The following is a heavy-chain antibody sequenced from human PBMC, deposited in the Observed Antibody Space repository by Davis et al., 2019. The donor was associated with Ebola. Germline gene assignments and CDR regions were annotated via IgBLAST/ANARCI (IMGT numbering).Heavy chain of an antibody. CDR3: AREGYYDSSGYYYGYCFDD. CDR1: GFTFSSYS. CDR2: ISSSSSYI. J-gene: IGHJ4*02. D-gene: IGHD3-22*01. Sequence: GESLKISCAASGFTFSSYSMNWVRQAPGKGLEWVSCISSSSSYIYYADSVKGRFTISRDNAKNSLYLQMNSLRAEDTAVYYCAREGYYDSSGYYYGYCFDDWGQGTLVTVSS. V-gene: IGHV3-21*01.